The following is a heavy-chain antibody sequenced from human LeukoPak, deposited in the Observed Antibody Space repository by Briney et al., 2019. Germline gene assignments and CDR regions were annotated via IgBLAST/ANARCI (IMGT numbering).Heavy chain of an antibody. J-gene: IGHJ6*03. CDR3: ARDLRGYSYGYYYYYYMDV. Sequence: PSETLSLTCTVSGGSISSGSYYWSWIRQPAGKGLEWIGRIYTSGSTNYNPSLKSRVTISVDTSKNQFSLKLSSVTAADTAVYYCARDLRGYSYGYYYYYYMDVWGKGTTVTISS. CDR2: IYTSGST. D-gene: IGHD5-18*01. V-gene: IGHV4-61*02. CDR1: GGSISSGSYY.